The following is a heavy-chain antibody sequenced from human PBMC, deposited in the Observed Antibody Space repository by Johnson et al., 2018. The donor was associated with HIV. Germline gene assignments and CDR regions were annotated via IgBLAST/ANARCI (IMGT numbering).Heavy chain of an antibody. CDR1: GFTFSSYA. CDR3: AKKQAAAGTGGGAFDI. CDR2: ISYDGTNK. D-gene: IGHD6-13*01. J-gene: IGHJ3*02. Sequence: QVQLVESGGGVVQPGGSLRLSCAASGFTFSSYAMHWVRQAPVKGLEWVAVISYDGTNKYSADSVKGRFTISRDNSKNTLYLQMNSLRAEDTAVYYCAKKQAAAGTGGGAFDIWGQGTMVTVSS. V-gene: IGHV3-30-3*02.